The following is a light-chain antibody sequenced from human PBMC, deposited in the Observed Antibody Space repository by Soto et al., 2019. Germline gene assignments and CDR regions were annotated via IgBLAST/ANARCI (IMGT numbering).Light chain of an antibody. V-gene: IGKV3-11*01. J-gene: IGKJ5*01. CDR1: QSVSSY. CDR3: QQHSNWPPAIT. CDR2: DAS. Sequence: EIVLTQSPATLSLSPGETATLSCRASQSVSSYLAWYQQKPGQAPRLLIYDASNRATGIPARFSGSGSGTDFTLTISGLEPEDFAVYYCQQHSNWPPAITFGQGTRLEIK.